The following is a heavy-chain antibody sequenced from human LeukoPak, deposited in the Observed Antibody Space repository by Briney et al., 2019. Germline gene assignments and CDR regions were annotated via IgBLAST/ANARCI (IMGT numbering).Heavy chain of an antibody. CDR1: GFTFSSYW. D-gene: IGHD2-15*01. V-gene: IGHV3-74*01. CDR2: VNYDGSRI. Sequence: PGGSLRLSCAASGFTFSSYWMHRVRQAPGKGLVWVSRVNYDGSRIGYADSVKGRFTISRDNAKNTLYLQMNSLRAEDTAVYYCARDYGVAQEEWGQRTLVTVSS. CDR3: ARDYGVAQEE. J-gene: IGHJ4*02.